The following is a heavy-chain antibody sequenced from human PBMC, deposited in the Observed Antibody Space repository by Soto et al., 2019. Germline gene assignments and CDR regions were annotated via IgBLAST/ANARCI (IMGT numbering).Heavy chain of an antibody. CDR2: IYYSGST. CDR1: GGSISSGGHY. Sequence: QVQLQESGPGLVKPSQTLSLTCTVSGGSISSGGHYWSLIRQHPGKGLEWIGYIYYSGSTYYNPSLKSRVTISVDTSKNQFSLKLSSVTAADTAVYYCARDLVGSYSGYRRAGFDPWGQGTLVTVSP. CDR3: ARDLVGSYSGYRRAGFDP. D-gene: IGHD5-12*01. V-gene: IGHV4-31*03. J-gene: IGHJ5*02.